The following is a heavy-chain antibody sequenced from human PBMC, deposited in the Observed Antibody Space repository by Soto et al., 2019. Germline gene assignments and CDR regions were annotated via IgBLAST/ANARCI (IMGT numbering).Heavy chain of an antibody. CDR1: GFTLSTYA. CDR2: VSGSGGST. V-gene: IGHV3-23*01. CDR3: AKVFGSVWPYFFDY. D-gene: IGHD6-19*01. J-gene: IGHJ4*02. Sequence: GGSLRLSCAASGFTLSTYAMTWVRQAPGKGLEWVSSVSGSGGSTYYADAVKGRFTISRDNSRNTLSLQMNSLRAEDTAVYHCAKVFGSVWPYFFDYWGQGTLVTVSS.